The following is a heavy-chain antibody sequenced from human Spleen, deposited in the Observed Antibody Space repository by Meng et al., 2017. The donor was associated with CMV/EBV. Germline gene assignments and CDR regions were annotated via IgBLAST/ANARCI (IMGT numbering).Heavy chain of an antibody. D-gene: IGHD7-27*01. J-gene: IGHJ4*02. CDR3: ARDNNWGPDY. V-gene: IGHV1-2*02. CDR2: INPNPNFDDT. CDR1: GYTFIGYH. Sequence: ASVKVSCKASGYTFIGYHIHWVRQAPGQGLEWMGWINPNPNFDDTAYAQKFQGRVTITRDTSISTAYMELTRLRPDDTAVYYCARDNNWGPDYWGQGTLVTVSS.